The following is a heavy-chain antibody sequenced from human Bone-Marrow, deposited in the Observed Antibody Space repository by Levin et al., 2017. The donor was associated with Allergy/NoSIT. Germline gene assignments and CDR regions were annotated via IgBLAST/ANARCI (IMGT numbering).Heavy chain of an antibody. D-gene: IGHD6-19*01. CDR3: AKDLPGSGWCVGFDY. V-gene: IGHV3-23*01. Sequence: GESLKISCAASGFTFSSYAMSWVRQAPGKGLEWVSAISGSGGSTYYADSVKGRFTISRDNSKNTLYLQMNSLRAEDTAVYYCAKDLPGSGWCVGFDYWGQGTLVTVSS. J-gene: IGHJ4*02. CDR2: ISGSGGST. CDR1: GFTFSSYA.